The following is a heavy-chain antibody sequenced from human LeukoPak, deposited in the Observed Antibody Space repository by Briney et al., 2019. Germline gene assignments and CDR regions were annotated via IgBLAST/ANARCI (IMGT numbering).Heavy chain of an antibody. Sequence: SVKVSCKTSGNTFSNFAISWVRQAPGRGLEWMGGIVPMFGTTEFAQKFLGKVILTVDQSTRTAYMELGSLRPEDTAVYYCARWSMPRYSASEDYFDNWGQGTLVTVSS. CDR2: IVPMFGTT. CDR1: GNTFSNFA. J-gene: IGHJ4*02. D-gene: IGHD2-8*01. V-gene: IGHV1-69*13. CDR3: ARWSMPRYSASEDYFDN.